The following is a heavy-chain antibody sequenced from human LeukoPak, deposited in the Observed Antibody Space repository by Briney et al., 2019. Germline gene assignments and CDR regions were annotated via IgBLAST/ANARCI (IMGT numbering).Heavy chain of an antibody. D-gene: IGHD1-26*01. CDR1: GFTFSSYG. CDR3: AKGGIVGAKSYFDY. Sequence: GGSLRLSCAASGFTFSSYGMHWVRQAPGKGLEWMAVISYDGSNKYYADSVKGRFTISRDNSKNTLYLQMNSLRAEDTAVYYCAKGGIVGAKSYFDYWGQGTLVTVSS. J-gene: IGHJ4*02. V-gene: IGHV3-30*18. CDR2: ISYDGSNK.